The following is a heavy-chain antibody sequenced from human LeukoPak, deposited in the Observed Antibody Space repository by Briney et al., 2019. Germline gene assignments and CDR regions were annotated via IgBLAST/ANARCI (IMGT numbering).Heavy chain of an antibody. D-gene: IGHD3-10*01. CDR2: ISRSGSTI. CDR3: ASNYWYYYGSGSDDAFDI. J-gene: IGHJ3*02. Sequence: GGSLRLSCAASGFTFSDYYMSWIRQAPGKGLEWVSYISRSGSTIYYADSVKGRFTISRDNAKNSLHLQMNSLRAEDTAVYYCASNYWYYYGSGSDDAFDIWGQGTMVTVSS. CDR1: GFTFSDYY. V-gene: IGHV3-11*01.